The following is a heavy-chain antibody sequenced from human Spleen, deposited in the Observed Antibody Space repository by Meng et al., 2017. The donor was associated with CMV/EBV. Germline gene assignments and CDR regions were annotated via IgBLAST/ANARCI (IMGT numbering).Heavy chain of an antibody. D-gene: IGHD3-3*01. V-gene: IGHV4-61*01. CDR1: SVRSGSYY. Sequence: SVRSGSYYWSWIRPPPGKGLEWLGYIYYSGSTNYNPSLTSRVTISVDTSKNQFSLKMSSVTAADTAVYYCARDRSDFWSGYSHYFAYWGQGTLVTVSS. CDR3: ARDRSDFWSGYSHYFAY. J-gene: IGHJ4*02. CDR2: IYYSGST.